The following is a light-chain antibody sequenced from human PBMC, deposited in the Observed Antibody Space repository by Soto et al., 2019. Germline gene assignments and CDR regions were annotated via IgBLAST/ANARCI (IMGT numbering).Light chain of an antibody. J-gene: IGKJ3*01. CDR3: QHYNSWPPL. V-gene: IGKV3-15*01. CDR1: QSVSDN. Sequence: DIGMTQSPATLSVSPGETATLSCRASQSVSDNLAWYQQKRSQAPRLLIYGASIRATGIPARFSGSGSGTEFTLTISSLQSEDFAVYYCQHYNSWPPLFGPGTKVDIK. CDR2: GAS.